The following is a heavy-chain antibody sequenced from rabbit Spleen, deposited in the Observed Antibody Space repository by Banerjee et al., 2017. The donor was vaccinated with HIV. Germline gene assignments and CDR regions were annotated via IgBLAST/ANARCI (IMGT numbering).Heavy chain of an antibody. CDR1: GFSFSSNW. Sequence: EQLEESGGDLVKPEGSLTLTCKASGFSFSSNWICWVRQAPGKGLEWIACIDTNDGDTDYANWPKGRFTISKTSSTTVTLQMTSLTAADTATYFCARNYVNAFDPWGPGTLVTVS. D-gene: IGHD1-1*01. V-gene: IGHV1S45*01. CDR2: IDTNDGDT. CDR3: ARNYVNAFDP. J-gene: IGHJ2*01.